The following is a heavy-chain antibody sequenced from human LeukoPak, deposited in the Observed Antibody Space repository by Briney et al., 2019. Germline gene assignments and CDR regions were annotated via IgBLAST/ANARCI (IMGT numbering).Heavy chain of an antibody. CDR1: GGSISSRSYY. CDR3: ARQYYYDGSGFPLDY. J-gene: IGHJ4*02. CDR2: IYYSGST. D-gene: IGHD3-22*01. Sequence: SETLSLTYTVSGGSISSRSYYWGWIRQPPGKGLEWIGSIYYSGSTYYNPSLKSRVTISVDTSKNQFSLKLNSVTAADTAVYYCARQYYYDGSGFPLDYWGQGTLVTVSS. V-gene: IGHV4-39*01.